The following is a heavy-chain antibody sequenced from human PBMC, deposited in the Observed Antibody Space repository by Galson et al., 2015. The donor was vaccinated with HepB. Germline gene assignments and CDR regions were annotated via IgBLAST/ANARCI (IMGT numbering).Heavy chain of an antibody. Sequence: SVKVSCKASGYTFTDYFIHWLRQAPGQGLEWMGRINPNTGATNYAQKFQGRVTMTRDTSIGTVYVELSRLRSDDTAVYFCARGVSALYYLFVYWGQGALVTVSS. CDR1: GYTFTDYF. V-gene: IGHV1-2*06. J-gene: IGHJ4*02. D-gene: IGHD2-8*01. CDR2: INPNTGAT. CDR3: ARGVSALYYLFVY.